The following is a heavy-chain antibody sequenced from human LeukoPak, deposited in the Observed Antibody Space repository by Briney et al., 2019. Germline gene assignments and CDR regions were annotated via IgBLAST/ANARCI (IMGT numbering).Heavy chain of an antibody. V-gene: IGHV3-30*04. J-gene: IGHJ4*02. CDR2: ISYAGSNK. CDR1: GFTFSNYA. Sequence: SGGSLRLSCAASGFTFSNYAMHWVRQAPGKGLEWVAVISYAGSNKYYADSVKGRFTISRDNSKNTLYLQMNNLRAEDTAVYYCATQPGYSNSWGGYWGQGTLVTVSS. D-gene: IGHD6-13*01. CDR3: ATQPGYSNSWGGY.